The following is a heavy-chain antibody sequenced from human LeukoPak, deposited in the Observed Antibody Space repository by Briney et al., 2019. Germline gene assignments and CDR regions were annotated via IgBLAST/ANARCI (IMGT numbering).Heavy chain of an antibody. CDR2: IYTSGST. D-gene: IGHD5-18*01. CDR3: ARGLRGYSFGY. CDR1: GDSISSSSYY. Sequence: SETLSLTCTVSGDSISSSSYYWSWIRQPAGKGLEWIGRIYTSGSTNYNPSLKSRVTMSVDTSKNQFSLKLSSVTAADTAVYYCARGLRGYSFGYWGQGTLVTVSS. J-gene: IGHJ4*02. V-gene: IGHV4-61*02.